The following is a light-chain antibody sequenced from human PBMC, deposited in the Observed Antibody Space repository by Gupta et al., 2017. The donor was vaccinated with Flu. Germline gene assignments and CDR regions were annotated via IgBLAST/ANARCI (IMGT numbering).Light chain of an antibody. J-gene: IGKJ4*02. CDR2: GAL. V-gene: IGKV3-20*01. Sequence: GTLSLSPGGKVTLSCRTSQKLINNYLAWYQQKPGQPPRLLIYGALTRASGIPERFSGSGSGTDFTLTISRLEPEDFAVYFCQQYNASPYTFGEGAKVEVK. CDR1: QKLINNY. CDR3: QQYNASPYT.